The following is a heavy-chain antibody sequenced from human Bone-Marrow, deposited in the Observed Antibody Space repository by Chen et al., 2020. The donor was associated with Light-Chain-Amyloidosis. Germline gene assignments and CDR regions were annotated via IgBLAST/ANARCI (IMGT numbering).Heavy chain of an antibody. D-gene: IGHD3-22*01. CDR3: AKVRRGGYYDSSGYSE. CDR2: SSGSGGST. Sequence: EVQLLESGGGLVQPGGSLRLSCAASGFTFSSYAMSWVRQAPGKGLEWGSASSGSGGSTYYADAVKGRFTISRDNSKNTLYLQMNSLRAEDTAVYYCAKVRRGGYYDSSGYSEWGQGTLVTVSS. V-gene: IGHV3-23*01. CDR1: GFTFSSYA. J-gene: IGHJ4*02.